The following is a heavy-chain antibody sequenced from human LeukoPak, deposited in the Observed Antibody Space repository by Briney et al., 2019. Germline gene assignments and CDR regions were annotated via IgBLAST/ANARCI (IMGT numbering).Heavy chain of an antibody. J-gene: IGHJ4*02. V-gene: IGHV3-11*04. CDR3: AKDPTHFRVWDDYDNTRLNY. CDR2: ISSSGSTI. Sequence: GGSLRLSCAASGFTFSDYYMSWIRQAPGKGLEWVSYISSSGSTISYADSVKGRFTISRDNAKNSLYLQMNSLRAEDTAVYYCAKDPTHFRVWDDYDNTRLNYWGQGTLVTVSS. CDR1: GFTFSDYY. D-gene: IGHD3-22*01.